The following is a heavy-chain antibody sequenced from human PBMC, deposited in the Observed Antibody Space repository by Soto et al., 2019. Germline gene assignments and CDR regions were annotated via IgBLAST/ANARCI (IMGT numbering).Heavy chain of an antibody. CDR1: GGTFSSYA. CDR2: IIPIFGTS. V-gene: IGHV1-69*13. Sequence: SVKVSCKASGGTFSSYAISWVRQAPGQGLEWMGGIIPIFGTSNYAQKFQGRVTITADESTSTAYMELSSLRSEDTAVYYCARSGYSYGYSGYASDIWGKRTMVNVSS. J-gene: IGHJ3*02. CDR3: ARSGYSYGYSGYASDI. D-gene: IGHD5-18*01.